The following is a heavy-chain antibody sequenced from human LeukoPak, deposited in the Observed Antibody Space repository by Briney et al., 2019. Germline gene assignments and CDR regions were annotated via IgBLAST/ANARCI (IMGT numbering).Heavy chain of an antibody. V-gene: IGHV4-38-2*02. D-gene: IGHD5-18*01. CDR3: ARAGYSYLDY. Sequence: SETLSLTCTVSGYSISSGYYWGWIRRPPGKGLEWIGSIYHSGSTYYNPSLKSRVTISLDTSKNQFSLKVSSVTAADTAVYYCARAGYSYLDYWGQGTLVTVSS. J-gene: IGHJ4*02. CDR1: GYSISSGYY. CDR2: IYHSGST.